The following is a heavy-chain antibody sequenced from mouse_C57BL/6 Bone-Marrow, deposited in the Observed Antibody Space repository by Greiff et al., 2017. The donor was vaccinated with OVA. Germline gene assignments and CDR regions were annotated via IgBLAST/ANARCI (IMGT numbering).Heavy chain of an antibody. Sequence: DVHLVESGGGLVKPGGSLKLSCAASGFTFSSYAMSWVRQTPEKRLEWVATISDGGSYTYYPDNVKGRFTISRDNAKNNLYLQMSHLKSEDTAMYYCARGGPPTVVASGGYFDVWGTGTTVTVSS. CDR2: ISDGGSYT. V-gene: IGHV5-4*01. J-gene: IGHJ1*03. CDR1: GFTFSSYA. CDR3: ARGGPPTVVASGGYFDV. D-gene: IGHD1-1*01.